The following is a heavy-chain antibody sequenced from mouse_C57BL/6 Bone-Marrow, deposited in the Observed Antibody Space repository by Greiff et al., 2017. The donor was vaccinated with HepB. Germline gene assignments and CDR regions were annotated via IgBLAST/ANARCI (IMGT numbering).Heavy chain of an antibody. Sequence: VQLQQSGAELVKPGASVKLSCKASGYTFTSYWMHWVKQRPGQGLEWIGMIHPNSGSTNYNEKFKSKATLTVDKSSSTAYMQLSSLTSEDSAVYYCARPDYYGSSYYYWGQGTTLTVSS. J-gene: IGHJ2*01. CDR2: IHPNSGST. CDR1: GYTFTSYW. D-gene: IGHD1-1*01. V-gene: IGHV1-64*01. CDR3: ARPDYYGSSYYY.